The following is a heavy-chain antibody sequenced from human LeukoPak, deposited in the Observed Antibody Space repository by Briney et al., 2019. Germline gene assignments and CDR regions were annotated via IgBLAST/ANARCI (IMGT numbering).Heavy chain of an antibody. J-gene: IGHJ6*02. Sequence: ASVKVSFKTSGYTFISYSISWVRQAPGQGLEWMGRISGSNGNTNYAQKVQGRVTMTTDTSTGTAYMELRSLRSDDTAVYYCARERRGQTWNHGIDVWGQGTTVIVSS. CDR2: ISGSNGNT. CDR3: ARERRGQTWNHGIDV. D-gene: IGHD1-1*01. CDR1: GYTFISYS. V-gene: IGHV1-18*01.